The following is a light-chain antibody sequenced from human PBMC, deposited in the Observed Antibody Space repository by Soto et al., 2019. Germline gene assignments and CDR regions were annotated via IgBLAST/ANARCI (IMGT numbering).Light chain of an antibody. CDR2: DVS. CDR3: SSYTITSTRV. CDR1: SSDVGGYNY. V-gene: IGLV2-14*03. J-gene: IGLJ1*01. Sequence: SVLTPPASLSGSPGQSITISCTGTSSDVGGYNYVSWYQQHPGKAPKLMIYDVSDRPSGVSNRFSGSKSGNTASLTISGLQAEDEADYYCSSYTITSTRVFGTGTKVTVL.